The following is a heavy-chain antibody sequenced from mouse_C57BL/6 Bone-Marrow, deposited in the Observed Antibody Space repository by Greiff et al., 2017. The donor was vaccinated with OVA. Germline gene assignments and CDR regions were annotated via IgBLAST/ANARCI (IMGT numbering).Heavy chain of an antibody. Sequence: EVHLVESGGGLVQPGESLKLSCESNEYEFPSHNMSWVRKTPERRLELVAALNSDGGSTYYPDPMERRFIISRDNTKKTLYLQMSSLRSEDTALYYCARHPSDYGSTYFDYWGQGTTRTVSS. D-gene: IGHD1-1*01. CDR1: EYEFPSHN. V-gene: IGHV5-2*01. J-gene: IGHJ2*01. CDR3: ARHPSDYGSTYFDY. CDR2: LNSDGGST.